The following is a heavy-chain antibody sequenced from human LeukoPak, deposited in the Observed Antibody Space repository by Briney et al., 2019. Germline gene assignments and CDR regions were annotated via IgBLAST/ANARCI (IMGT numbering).Heavy chain of an antibody. CDR2: MKPNSGNT. CDR1: GYSFTSHG. CDR3: ARGGASSSGFDY. J-gene: IGHJ4*02. D-gene: IGHD6-6*01. Sequence: ASVKVSCKASGYSFTSHGISWVRQAPGQGLEWMGWMKPNSGNTGYAQKFQGRVTMTRNTSISTAYMELSSLRSEDTAVYYCARGGASSSGFDYWGQGTLVTVSS. V-gene: IGHV1-8*02.